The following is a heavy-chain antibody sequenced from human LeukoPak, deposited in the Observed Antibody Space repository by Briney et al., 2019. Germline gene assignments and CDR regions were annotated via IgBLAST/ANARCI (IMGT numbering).Heavy chain of an antibody. V-gene: IGHV1-18*01. D-gene: IGHD3-10*01. CDR2: ISAYNGNI. Sequence: ASVKVSCKASGYTFTSYGISWVRQAPGQGLEWMGWISAYNGNINYAQKFQGRFTLTTDTSTSTAYMELRSLRSDDTAVYYCARDRDGGITLVRGVPDAFDIWGQGTMVTVSS. J-gene: IGHJ3*02. CDR3: ARDRDGGITLVRGVPDAFDI. CDR1: GYTFTSYG.